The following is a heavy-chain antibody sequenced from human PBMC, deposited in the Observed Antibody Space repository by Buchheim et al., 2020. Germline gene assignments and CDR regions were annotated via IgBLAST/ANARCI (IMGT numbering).Heavy chain of an antibody. CDR2: IYYSGRT. CDR1: GGSISSGGYY. J-gene: IGHJ5*02. V-gene: IGHV4-31*03. CDR3: ARDEGPITGTIGWFDP. Sequence: QVQLQDSGPGLVKPSQTLSLTCTVSGGSISSGGYYWSWIRQHPGKGLEWIGYIYYSGRTYYNPSLTSRVTISVHTSKYQFSLKLSSVTAADTAVYYCARDEGPITGTIGWFDPWGQGTL. D-gene: IGHD1-7*01.